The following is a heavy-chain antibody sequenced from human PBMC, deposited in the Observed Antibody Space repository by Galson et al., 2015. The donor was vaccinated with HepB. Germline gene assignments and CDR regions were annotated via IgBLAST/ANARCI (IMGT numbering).Heavy chain of an antibody. J-gene: IGHJ5*02. D-gene: IGHD2-21*01. V-gene: IGHV2-5*02. CDR2: IYWDDGK. Sequence: PALVKPTQTLTLTCTFSGFSLSTSGVGVGWIRQPPGKALEWLALIYWDDGKRYSPSLKSRLTITKDTSKNQVVLTMTNMDPVDTATYYCAHERYCGGDCSLTAGWFDPWGQGTLVTVSS. CDR1: GFSLSTSGVG. CDR3: AHERYCGGDCSLTAGWFDP.